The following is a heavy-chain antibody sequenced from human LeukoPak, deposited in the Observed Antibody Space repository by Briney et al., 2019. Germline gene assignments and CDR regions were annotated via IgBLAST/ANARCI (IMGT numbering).Heavy chain of an antibody. CDR1: GYTLTELS. CDR2: FDPEDGET. Sequence: GASVKVSCKVSGYTLTELSMHCVRQAPGKGLEWMGGFDPEDGETIYAQKFQGRVTMTEDTSTDTAYMELSSLRSEDTAVYYCATRWIFGGVIGPFFDYWGQGTLVTVSS. J-gene: IGHJ4*02. D-gene: IGHD3-16*02. V-gene: IGHV1-24*01. CDR3: ATRWIFGGVIGPFFDY.